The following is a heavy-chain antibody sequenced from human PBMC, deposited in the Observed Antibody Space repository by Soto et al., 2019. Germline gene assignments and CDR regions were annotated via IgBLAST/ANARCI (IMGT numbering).Heavy chain of an antibody. V-gene: IGHV3-30-3*01. CDR2: ISYDGSNK. CDR3: AREGVKGIAVAGPFDY. D-gene: IGHD6-19*01. J-gene: IGHJ4*02. CDR1: GFTFSSYA. Sequence: QVQLVESEGGVVQPGRSLRLSCAASGFTFSSYAMHWVRQAPGKGLEWVAVISYDGSNKYYADSVKGRFTISRDNSKNTLYLQMNSLRAEDTAVYYCAREGVKGIAVAGPFDYLGQGTLVTVSS.